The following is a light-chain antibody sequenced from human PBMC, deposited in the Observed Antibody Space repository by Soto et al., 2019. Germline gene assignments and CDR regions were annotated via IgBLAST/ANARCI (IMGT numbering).Light chain of an antibody. Sequence: EIVLTQSPGTLSLSPGERATLSCRASQSVSSSYLAWYQQKPGQAPRLLSYGASSRATGIPERFSGSGSGTDFTLTISRLEPEDFAVYYCQQYGSSHWTFGQGTKVEIK. CDR2: GAS. J-gene: IGKJ1*01. CDR1: QSVSSSY. CDR3: QQYGSSHWT. V-gene: IGKV3-20*01.